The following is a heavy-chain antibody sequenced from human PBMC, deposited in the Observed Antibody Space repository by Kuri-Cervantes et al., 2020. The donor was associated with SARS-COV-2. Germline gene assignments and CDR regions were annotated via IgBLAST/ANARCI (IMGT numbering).Heavy chain of an antibody. J-gene: IGHJ3*02. D-gene: IGHD1-14*01. V-gene: IGHV4-59*01. CDR3: ARDLPEGDAFDI. Sequence: SETLSLTCTVSGGSISSYYWSWIRQPPGKGLEWIGYIYYSGSTNYNPSLKSRVTISVDTSKIQFSLKLSSVTAADTAVYYCARDLPEGDAFDIWGQGTMVTVSS. CDR1: GGSISSYY. CDR2: IYYSGST.